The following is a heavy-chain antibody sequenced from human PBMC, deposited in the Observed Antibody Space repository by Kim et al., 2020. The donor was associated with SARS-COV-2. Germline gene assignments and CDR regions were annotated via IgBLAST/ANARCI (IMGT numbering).Heavy chain of an antibody. J-gene: IGHJ1*01. CDR3: ARDKLRDFRAAIQY. V-gene: IGHV4-4*06. D-gene: IGHD3-3*01. Sequence: YSPAPQSRVTMSVDTSKNQISLKLNSVTAADTGVYYCARDKLRDFRAAIQYWGQGTLVTVSS.